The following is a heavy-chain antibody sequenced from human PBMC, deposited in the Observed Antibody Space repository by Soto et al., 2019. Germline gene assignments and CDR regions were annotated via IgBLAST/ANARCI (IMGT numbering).Heavy chain of an antibody. J-gene: IGHJ5*02. CDR1: GDSISSGNHY. CDR2: IFYSGTA. D-gene: IGHD3-10*01. Sequence: LSLTCTVSGDSISSGNHYWSWIRQPPGEGLEWIGYIFYSGTAYYKPSLKSCLTISVDTSKNQFSLKLSSVTAADTAVYYCARTDYGTAHSHPWGQGSLVTVSS. CDR3: ARTDYGTAHSHP. V-gene: IGHV4-30-4*01.